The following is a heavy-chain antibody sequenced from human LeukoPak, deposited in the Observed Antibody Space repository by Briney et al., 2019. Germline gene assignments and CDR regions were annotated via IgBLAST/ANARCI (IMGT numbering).Heavy chain of an antibody. D-gene: IGHD3-22*01. CDR2: INPNSGGT. CDR1: GYTFTSYY. Sequence: GASVKASCKASGYTFTSYYLHWVRQAPGQGLEWMGWINPNSGGTNFAQKFQGRVTMTRDTSISTAYMELTRLRSDDTAEYYCARALYYDSSGYYSSSYYYFQHWGQGTLVTVSS. V-gene: IGHV1-2*02. J-gene: IGHJ1*01. CDR3: ARALYYDSSGYYSSSYYYFQH.